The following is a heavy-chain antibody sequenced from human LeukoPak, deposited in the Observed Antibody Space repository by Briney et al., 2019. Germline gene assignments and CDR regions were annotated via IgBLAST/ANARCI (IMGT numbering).Heavy chain of an antibody. Sequence: GGSLRLSCAASGFTSSSYGMHWIRQAPGKGLEWVAFIRYDGSNKYYADSVKGRFTISRDNSKNTLYLQVNSLRAEDTAVYYCAKDRGYYYGSGSYSDYWGQGTLVTVSS. CDR2: IRYDGSNK. J-gene: IGHJ4*02. D-gene: IGHD3-10*01. CDR1: GFTSSSYG. V-gene: IGHV3-30*02. CDR3: AKDRGYYYGSGSYSDY.